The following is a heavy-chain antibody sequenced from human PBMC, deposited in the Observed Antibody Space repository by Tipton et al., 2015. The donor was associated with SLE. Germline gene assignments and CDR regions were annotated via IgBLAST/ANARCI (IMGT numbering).Heavy chain of an antibody. CDR1: GFTFSSYS. CDR3: ARRVGSYYGMDV. V-gene: IGHV3-21*01. J-gene: IGHJ6*02. D-gene: IGHD3-10*01. CDR2: ISSGSSYI. Sequence: SLRLSCAASGFTFSSYSMNWVRQAPGKGLEWVSSISSGSSYIYYADSLKGRFTISRDNATYSLYLQMNSLRAEDTAVYYCARRVGSYYGMDVWGQGTTVTVSS.